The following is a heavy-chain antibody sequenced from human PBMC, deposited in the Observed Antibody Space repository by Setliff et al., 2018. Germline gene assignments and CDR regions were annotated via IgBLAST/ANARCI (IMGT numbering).Heavy chain of an antibody. CDR2: VYYSGST. Sequence: SETLSLTCAVSDFSVSSVYYWGWIRQPPGKGLEWIANVYYSGSTYYNPSLESRVTMSVDTSKSQFSLNLYSVTAADTAVYFCARLPNYVWGSPVDYWGQGTLVTVSS. CDR1: DFSVSSVYY. CDR3: ARLPNYVWGSPVDY. D-gene: IGHD3-16*01. J-gene: IGHJ4*02. V-gene: IGHV4-38-2*01.